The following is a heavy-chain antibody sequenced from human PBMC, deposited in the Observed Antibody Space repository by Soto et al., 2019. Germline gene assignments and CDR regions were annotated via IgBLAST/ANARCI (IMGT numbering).Heavy chain of an antibody. Sequence: SETLSLTCTVSGGSLRSYYWIWVRQPPGKGLEWIGSMFYSGSTNYNPSLKGRVTISIDTSKNQFSLMLSSVTAADTAVYYCARQRGSGNYFNWEIDSWGQGTLVTVSS. CDR3: ARQRGSGNYFNWEIDS. V-gene: IGHV4-59*01. D-gene: IGHD3-10*01. CDR2: MFYSGST. CDR1: GGSLRSYY. J-gene: IGHJ4*02.